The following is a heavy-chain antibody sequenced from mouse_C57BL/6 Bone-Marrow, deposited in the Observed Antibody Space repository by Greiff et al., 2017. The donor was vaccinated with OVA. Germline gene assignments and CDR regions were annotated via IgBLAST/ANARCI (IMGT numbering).Heavy chain of an antibody. CDR1: GYTFTSYW. Sequence: VQLQQSGAELVKPGASVKMSCKASGYTFTSYWITWVKQRPGQGLEWIGDIYPGSGSTNYNEKFKSKATLTVDTSSSTAYMQLSSLTSEDSAVYYCARWGLRRRGYFDDWGQGTTLTVSS. V-gene: IGHV1-55*01. CDR3: ARWGLRRRGYFDD. J-gene: IGHJ2*01. D-gene: IGHD2-4*01. CDR2: IYPGSGST.